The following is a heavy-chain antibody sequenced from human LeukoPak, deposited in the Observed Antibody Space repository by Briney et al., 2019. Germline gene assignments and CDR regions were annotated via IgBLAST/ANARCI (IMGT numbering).Heavy chain of an antibody. CDR1: GFTFSSYA. CDR2: FSGSGGGT. Sequence: GGSLRPSCAASGFTFSSYAMSWVGQAPEKGLEWVSTFSGSGGGTYYADSVKGRFTISRDDSKNTLYLQMNSLRAEDTAVYYCVKDLGRCRNNCFDYWGQGTLVTVSS. J-gene: IGHJ4*02. V-gene: IGHV3-23*01. CDR3: VKDLGRCRNNCFDY. D-gene: IGHD1-26*01.